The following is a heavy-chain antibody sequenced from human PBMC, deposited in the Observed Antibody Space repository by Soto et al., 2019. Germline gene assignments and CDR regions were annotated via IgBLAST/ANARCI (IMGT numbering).Heavy chain of an antibody. CDR1: GFSLTSNDVG. CDR2: IYWDDDK. V-gene: IGHV2-5*02. Sequence: LVNPTQTLTLTCTFPGFSLTSNDVGVGWIRQPPGKALEWLALIYWDDDKRYSPSLKSRLTITKDTSKNQVVLRMTNMDPVDTATYYCAHSRYSRSSFDYWGQGTLVTVSS. CDR3: AHSRYSRSSFDY. J-gene: IGHJ4*02. D-gene: IGHD6-6*01.